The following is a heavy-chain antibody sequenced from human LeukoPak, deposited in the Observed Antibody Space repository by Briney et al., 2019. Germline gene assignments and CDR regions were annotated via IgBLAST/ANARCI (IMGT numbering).Heavy chain of an antibody. CDR2: IYPKSGDT. V-gene: IGHV1-2*02. CDR3: ARGYNCGPIDY. CDR1: GYTFIGYH. J-gene: IGHJ4*02. D-gene: IGHD2-21*01. Sequence: ASVKVSCKTSGYTFIGYHIYWVRQAPGQGPEWVGCIYPKSGDTKYGQKFQGRVTLTSDTSLSTAYMELSSLKSDDTAVYYCARGYNCGPIDYWGQGTLVTVSP.